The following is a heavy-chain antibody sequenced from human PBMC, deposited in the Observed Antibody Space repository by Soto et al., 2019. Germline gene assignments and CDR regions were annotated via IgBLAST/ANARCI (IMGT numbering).Heavy chain of an antibody. CDR3: TRDSYDSSGYYYDFFAY. D-gene: IGHD3-22*01. J-gene: IGHJ4*02. CDR2: IKVDGSEK. Sequence: GGSLRLSCAASGFTFSSHWMSWVRQAPGKGLEWVANIKVDGSEKYYVDSVRGRFSIPRDNAKDSLYLQMNSLRAEDTAVYYCTRDSYDSSGYYYDFFAYWGQGTLVTVA. CDR1: GFTFSSHW. V-gene: IGHV3-7*01.